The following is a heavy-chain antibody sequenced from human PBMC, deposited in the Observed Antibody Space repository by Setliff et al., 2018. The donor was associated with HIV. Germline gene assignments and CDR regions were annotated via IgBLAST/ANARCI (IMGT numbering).Heavy chain of an antibody. D-gene: IGHD3-10*01. CDR3: ARTSYYRRTWYYFDY. Sequence: KTSETLSLTCTVSGDSISSDGGSISGGHNYWSWIRQRPGKGLEWIGYIYSSGTVYYNPSLDSRLTISLDTSKSQFSLTLNSVTVADTAVYYCARTSYYRRTWYYFDYWGQGTLVTVSS. CDR1: GDSISSDGGSISGGHNY. J-gene: IGHJ4*02. CDR2: IYSSGTV. V-gene: IGHV4-31*03.